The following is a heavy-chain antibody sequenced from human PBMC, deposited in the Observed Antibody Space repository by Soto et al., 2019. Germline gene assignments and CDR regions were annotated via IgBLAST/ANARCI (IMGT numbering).Heavy chain of an antibody. J-gene: IGHJ4*02. CDR2: ISSSSSTI. CDR1: GFTFSSYS. Sequence: EVQLVESGGGLVQPGGSLRLSCAASGFTFSSYSMNWVRQAPGKGLEWVSYISSSSSTIYYADSVKGRFTISRDNAKTSMMRQRNTPGDEGAVVVNGGKVAHYVWGSNRLGGGGGEGYWGQGTLVTVSS. V-gene: IGHV3-48*02. CDR3: GKVAHYVWGSNRLGGGGGEGY. D-gene: IGHD3-16*02.